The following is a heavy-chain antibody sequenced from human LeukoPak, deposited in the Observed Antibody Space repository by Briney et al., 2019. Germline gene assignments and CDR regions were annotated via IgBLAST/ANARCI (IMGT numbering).Heavy chain of an antibody. CDR2: INSDGSST. CDR3: AKTRSPMFHGSGSPEVYYYYMDV. CDR1: GFTFSSYW. Sequence: PGGSLRLSCAASGFTFSSYWMHWVRQAPGKGLVWVSRINSDGSSTSYADSVKGRFTISRDNAKNTLYLQMNSLRAEDTAVYYCAKTRSPMFHGSGSPEVYYYYMDVWGKGTTVTISS. J-gene: IGHJ6*03. V-gene: IGHV3-74*01. D-gene: IGHD3-10*01.